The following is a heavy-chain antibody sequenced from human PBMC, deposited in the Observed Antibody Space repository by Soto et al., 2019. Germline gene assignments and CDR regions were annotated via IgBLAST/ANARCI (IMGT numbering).Heavy chain of an antibody. J-gene: IGHJ4*02. CDR2: ITASASMA. CDR1: GFTFDNYA. CDR3: PTVHPGDD. V-gene: IGHV3-23*01. Sequence: EVQLLESGGALVQPGGSLRLSCAASGFTFDNYAMSWVRQAPGKGLEWVSSITASASMAYHAASVQGRFIISRDNSENTLYLQRNNLRAEDTAVYYCPTVHPGDDWGRGTLGTVSS.